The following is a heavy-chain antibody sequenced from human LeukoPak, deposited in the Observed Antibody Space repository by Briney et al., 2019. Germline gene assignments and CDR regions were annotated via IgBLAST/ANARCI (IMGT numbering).Heavy chain of an antibody. D-gene: IGHD3-22*01. Sequence: PGGSLRLSCAASGFTFSSYAMSWVRQAPGKGLEWVSGISGSGGSAYYADSVKGRFTISRDNSKSTLSLQINTLRAEDTAVYYCAKIYFYDSNGYQPLFDYWGQGTLVTVSS. J-gene: IGHJ4*02. V-gene: IGHV3-23*01. CDR2: ISGSGGSA. CDR3: AKIYFYDSNGYQPLFDY. CDR1: GFTFSSYA.